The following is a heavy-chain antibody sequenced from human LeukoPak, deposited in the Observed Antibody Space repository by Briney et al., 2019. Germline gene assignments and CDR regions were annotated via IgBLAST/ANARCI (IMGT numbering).Heavy chain of an antibody. D-gene: IGHD2-2*01. V-gene: IGHV1-2*02. J-gene: IGHJ4*02. CDR3: ARGRVVPAAPVDY. CDR2: INPNSGGT. Sequence: GASVRVSCKASGYTFTGYYMHWVRQAPGQGLEWMGWINPNSGGTNYAQKFQGRVTMTRDTSISTAYMELSRLRPDDTAVYYCARGRVVPAAPVDYWGQGTLVTVSS. CDR1: GYTFTGYY.